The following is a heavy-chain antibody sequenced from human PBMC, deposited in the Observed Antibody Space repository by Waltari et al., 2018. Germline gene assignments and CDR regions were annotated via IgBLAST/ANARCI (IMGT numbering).Heavy chain of an antibody. J-gene: IGHJ5*02. Sequence: QITLKESGPTLVKPTQTLTLPCSFSGFSLSTTGVGVGWLPQPPGEALEWLALIYWNDDKRYNPSLKSRVTITKDTSKNQVVLIMTNMDPVDTATYYCAHNVGGWAENWFDPWGQGTLVTVSS. D-gene: IGHD6-19*01. CDR3: AHNVGGWAENWFDP. V-gene: IGHV2-5*01. CDR2: IYWNDDK. CDR1: GFSLSTTGVG.